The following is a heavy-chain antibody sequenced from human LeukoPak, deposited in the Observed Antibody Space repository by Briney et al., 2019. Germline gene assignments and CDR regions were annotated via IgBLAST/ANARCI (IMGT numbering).Heavy chain of an antibody. V-gene: IGHV5-51*01. Sequence: GESLQISCQGSGYRFTSYWIGWVRQLPGKGLEWMGIIYPGDSDTRYSPSFQGQVTISADRAISTAYLQWSSLKASDTAMYYCASSIVVVTAIHDAFDIWGQGTMVTVSS. CDR3: ASSIVVVTAIHDAFDI. J-gene: IGHJ3*02. CDR2: IYPGDSDT. CDR1: GYRFTSYW. D-gene: IGHD2-21*02.